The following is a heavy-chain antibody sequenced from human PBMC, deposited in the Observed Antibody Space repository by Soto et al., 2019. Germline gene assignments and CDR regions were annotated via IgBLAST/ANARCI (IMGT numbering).Heavy chain of an antibody. CDR1: GYTFTSYG. D-gene: IGHD3-10*01. J-gene: IGHJ4*02. CDR3: ARDAHYTMVRGVPLDS. Sequence: ASVKVSCKASGYTFTSYGISWVRQAPGQGLEWMGWISAYNGNTNYAQKLQGRVTMTTDTSTSTAYMELRSLRSDDTAVYYCARDAHYTMVRGVPLDSWGQGTLVTVSS. CDR2: ISAYNGNT. V-gene: IGHV1-18*01.